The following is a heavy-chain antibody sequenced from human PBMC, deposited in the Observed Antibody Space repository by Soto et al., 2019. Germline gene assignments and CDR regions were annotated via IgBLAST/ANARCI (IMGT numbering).Heavy chain of an antibody. CDR2: ISPYNGNT. V-gene: IGHV1-18*01. D-gene: IGHD2-15*01. Sequence: ASVKVSCKASGYTFTSYGISWVRQAPGQGLEWMGWISPYNGNTNFAQKLQGRVTMTTDTSTSTAYMELRSLRSDDTAVYYCARYCSGGSCYHLNWFDPRGQGTLVTVSS. CDR1: GYTFTSYG. J-gene: IGHJ5*02. CDR3: ARYCSGGSCYHLNWFDP.